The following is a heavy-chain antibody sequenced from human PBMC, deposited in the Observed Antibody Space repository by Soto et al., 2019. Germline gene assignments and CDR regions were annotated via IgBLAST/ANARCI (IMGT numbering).Heavy chain of an antibody. CDR1: GFTFSSYE. CDR3: ARDQKGGHYYYRMDV. CDR2: ISSSGSTI. J-gene: IGHJ6*02. V-gene: IGHV3-48*03. Sequence: EVQLVESGGGLVQPGGSLRLSCAASGFTFSSYEMNWVRQAPGKGLEWVSYISSSGSTIYYADSVKGRFTISRDNAKNSLVLQMNRLRGGDTGVYYCARDQKGGHYYYRMDVWGQGTTVTVSS.